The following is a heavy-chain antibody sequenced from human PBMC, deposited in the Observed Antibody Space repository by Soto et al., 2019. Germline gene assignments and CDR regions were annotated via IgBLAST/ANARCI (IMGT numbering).Heavy chain of an antibody. D-gene: IGHD1-20*01. V-gene: IGHV3-23*01. J-gene: IGHJ4*02. CDR3: AKGGGGYITGIGLYYFDY. CDR2: ISGSGGST. CDR1: GFTFSGYA. Sequence: GGSLRLSCAASGFTFSGYAMSWVRQAPGKGLEWVSAISGSGGSTYYADSVKGRFTISRDNSKNTLYLQMNSLRAEDTAVYYCAKGGGGYITGIGLYYFDYWGQGTLVTSPQ.